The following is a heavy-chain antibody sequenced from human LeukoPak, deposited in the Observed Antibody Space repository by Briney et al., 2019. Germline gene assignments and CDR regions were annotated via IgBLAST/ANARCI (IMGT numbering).Heavy chain of an antibody. Sequence: ASVKVSCKASGYTFTSYDINWVRQATGQGLEWMGWMNPNSGDTGYAQKFQGRVTMTRNTSISTAYMELSSLRSEDTAVYYCAIALSGKQQLVILAYYYYYGMDVWGQGTTVTVSS. D-gene: IGHD6-13*01. J-gene: IGHJ6*02. V-gene: IGHV1-8*01. CDR2: MNPNSGDT. CDR3: AIALSGKQQLVILAYYYYYGMDV. CDR1: GYTFTSYD.